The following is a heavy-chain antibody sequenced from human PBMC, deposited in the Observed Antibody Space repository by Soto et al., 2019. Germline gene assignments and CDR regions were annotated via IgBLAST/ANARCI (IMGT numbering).Heavy chain of an antibody. CDR3: ARDSRGITIFGVVYYYYGMDV. CDR2: IYHSGST. V-gene: IGHV4-38-2*02. D-gene: IGHD3-3*01. CDR1: GYSISSGYY. Sequence: SETLSLTCAVSGYSISSGYYWGWIRQPPGKGLEWIGSIYHSGSTYYNPSLKSRVTISVDTSKNQFSLKLSSVTAADTAVYYCARDSRGITIFGVVYYYYGMDVWGQGTTVTVSS. J-gene: IGHJ6*02.